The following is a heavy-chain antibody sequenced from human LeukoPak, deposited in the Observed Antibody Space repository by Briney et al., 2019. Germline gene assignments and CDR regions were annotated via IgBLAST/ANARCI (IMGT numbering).Heavy chain of an antibody. CDR1: GVSISSGDYS. J-gene: IGHJ4*02. CDR3: ASHSGGYAY. Sequence: PSQTLSLTCAVSGVSISSGDYSWSWIRQPPGKGREWIGYIYYPDTYYNPSLKSRVTISLDTSKNHFSLKLSSVTAADTAVYYCASHSGGYAYWGQGTLVTVSS. V-gene: IGHV4-30-4*07. D-gene: IGHD5-12*01. CDR2: IYYPDT.